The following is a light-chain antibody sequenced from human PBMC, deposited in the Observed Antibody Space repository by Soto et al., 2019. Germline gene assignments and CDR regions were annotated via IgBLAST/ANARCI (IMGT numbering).Light chain of an antibody. CDR3: QLRSDWLFS. Sequence: EIVLTQSPATLSLSPGERGSLSCRASQSIGVYLAWYQQKSGQAPRLLIYDASTRATGIPARFSGSGSGRDFTLTISSLEPEDFAVYYCQLRSDWLFSFGPGTTVVIK. CDR2: DAS. V-gene: IGKV3-11*02. J-gene: IGKJ3*01. CDR1: QSIGVY.